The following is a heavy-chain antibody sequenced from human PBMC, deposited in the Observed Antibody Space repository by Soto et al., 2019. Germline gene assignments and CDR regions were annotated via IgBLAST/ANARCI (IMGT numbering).Heavy chain of an antibody. Sequence: SETLSLTCTVSGGSISSGDYYWSWIRQPPGKGLEWIGYIYYSGSTYYNPSLKSRVTISVDTSKNQFSLKLSSVTAADTAVYYCARVEVYYVTRNQYNWFDPWGQGTLVTVSS. V-gene: IGHV4-30-4*01. D-gene: IGHD3-10*02. CDR1: GGSISSGDYY. CDR2: IYYSGST. CDR3: ARVEVYYVTRNQYNWFDP. J-gene: IGHJ5*02.